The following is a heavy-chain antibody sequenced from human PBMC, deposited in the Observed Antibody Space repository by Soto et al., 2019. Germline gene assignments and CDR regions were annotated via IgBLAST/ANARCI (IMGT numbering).Heavy chain of an antibody. Sequence: QVQLVQSGAEVKKPGASVKVSCKASGYTFTSYSISWVRRAPGQGLEWMGWINPYNGNTNYAQKLQGRVTMTTDTSTSTAYMELRSLRSDDTAVYYCARDLAAAGPFDYWGQGTLVTVSS. CDR1: GYTFTSYS. CDR3: ARDLAAAGPFDY. V-gene: IGHV1-18*01. CDR2: INPYNGNT. D-gene: IGHD6-13*01. J-gene: IGHJ4*02.